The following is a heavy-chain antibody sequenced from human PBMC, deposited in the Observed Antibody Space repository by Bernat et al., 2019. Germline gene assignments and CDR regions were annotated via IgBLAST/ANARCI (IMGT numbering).Heavy chain of an antibody. D-gene: IGHD5-12*01. CDR3: ARDMVATFIDY. V-gene: IGHV3-33*01. CDR1: GFTFSSYG. CDR2: IWYDGSNK. Sequence: QVQLVESGGGVVQPGSSLRLSCAASGFTFSSYGMHWVRQAPGKGLEWVAVIWYDGSNKYYADSVKGRFTISRDNSKNTLYLQMNSLRAEDTAVYYWARDMVATFIDYWGQGTLVTVYS. J-gene: IGHJ4*02.